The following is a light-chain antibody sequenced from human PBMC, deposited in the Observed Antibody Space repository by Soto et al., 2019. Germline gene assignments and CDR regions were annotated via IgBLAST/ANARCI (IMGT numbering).Light chain of an antibody. CDR3: SSFTSTSPRL. V-gene: IGLV2-14*01. Sequence: QSVLTQPASVSGSPGQSTTISCTGTSSDIGSYDYVSWYQQHPGKAPNLIIYEVTDRPSGVSNRFSGSKSGNTASLTISGLQAEDEADDYCSSFTSTSPRLFGSGTKVIV. CDR1: SSDIGSYDY. CDR2: EVT. J-gene: IGLJ1*01.